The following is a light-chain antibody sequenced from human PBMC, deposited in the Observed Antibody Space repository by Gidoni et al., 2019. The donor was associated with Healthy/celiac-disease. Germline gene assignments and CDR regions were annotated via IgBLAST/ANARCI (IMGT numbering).Light chain of an antibody. J-gene: IGKJ4*01. CDR1: LSVCSY. V-gene: IGKV3-11*01. CDR2: DAS. CDR3: QQRSNWPLT. Sequence: EIVLTQSTATLSLSPGERAPPSCTARLSVCSYLAWYQQKPGQAPRLLIYDASNRATCLPARVSGSGSGTDFTLTISSREPEDFAVYYCQQRSNWPLTFGGGTKVEIK.